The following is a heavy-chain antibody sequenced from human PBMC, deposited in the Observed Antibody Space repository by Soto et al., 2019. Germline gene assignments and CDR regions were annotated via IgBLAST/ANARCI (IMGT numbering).Heavy chain of an antibody. V-gene: IGHV4-59*08. CDR1: GGSISDYY. J-gene: IGHJ4*02. CDR2: IYYTGST. Sequence: QVQLQESGPGLVKPSETLSLTCTVSGGSISDYYWRCIRQPPGMGLEWVGYIYYTGSTTYNPSLRSRLTLSVDTSKNQFSLKLLSVSAADTAVYYCARLWRWLQALDSWGQGTLVTVSS. D-gene: IGHD5-12*01. CDR3: ARLWRWLQALDS.